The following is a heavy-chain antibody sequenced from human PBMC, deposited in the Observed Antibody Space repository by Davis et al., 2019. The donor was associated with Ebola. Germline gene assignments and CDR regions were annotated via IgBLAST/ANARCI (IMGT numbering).Heavy chain of an antibody. D-gene: IGHD6-19*01. Sequence: SLKISCAAAGFTFDAYAMHWVRQAPGKGLEWVSGISWNSGSQGYADSVRGRFTISRDNAKNALYLQMNSLRPEDTALYYCVKDTYTSGWLNCFDHWGQGTLVTVSS. CDR3: VKDTYTSGWLNCFDH. V-gene: IGHV3-9*01. J-gene: IGHJ4*02. CDR2: ISWNSGSQ. CDR1: GFTFDAYA.